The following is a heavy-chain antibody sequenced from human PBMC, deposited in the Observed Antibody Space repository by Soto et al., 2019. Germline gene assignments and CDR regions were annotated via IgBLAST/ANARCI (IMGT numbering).Heavy chain of an antibody. D-gene: IGHD6-19*01. Sequence: SQTLSLTCAISGDSVSSNSAAWNWIRQSPSRGLEWLGRTYYRSKWFSEYAVSVRGRITINPDTSKNHFSLHLNSVTPDDTAVYYCARTTGWFDDWGQGTLVTVSS. V-gene: IGHV6-1*01. CDR1: GDSVSSNSAA. J-gene: IGHJ4*02. CDR3: ARTTGWFDD. CDR2: TYYRSKWFS.